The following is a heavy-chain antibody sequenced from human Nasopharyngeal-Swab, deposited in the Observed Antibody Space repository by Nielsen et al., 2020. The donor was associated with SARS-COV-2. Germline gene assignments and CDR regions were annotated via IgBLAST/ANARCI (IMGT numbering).Heavy chain of an antibody. D-gene: IGHD3-10*01. J-gene: IGHJ4*02. CDR3: GKDLGWFGEFLSD. V-gene: IGHV3-23*01. Sequence: GESLKISCVASGFTFRNYAMGWVRQAPGKGLQWVSAINNFGDTTYYPDTVKGRFFISRDNSTNTVYLQMLNVRAEDTAVYFCGKDLGWFGEFLSDWGQGILVTVSS. CDR1: GFTFRNYA. CDR2: INNFGDTT.